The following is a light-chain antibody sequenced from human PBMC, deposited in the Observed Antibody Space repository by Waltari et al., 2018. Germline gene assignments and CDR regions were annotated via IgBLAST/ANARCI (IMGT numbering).Light chain of an antibody. J-gene: IGKJ2*01. Sequence: IQMTQSPSSLSASVGDRVTITCRASQSISSFLNWYQQIPGKAPKLLFYVASNLQSGVPSRFSGSGSGTDFSLTISSLQPEDFATYYCQQSYITTYTFGQGTKLEIK. CDR3: QQSYITTYT. CDR1: QSISSF. CDR2: VAS. V-gene: IGKV1-39*01.